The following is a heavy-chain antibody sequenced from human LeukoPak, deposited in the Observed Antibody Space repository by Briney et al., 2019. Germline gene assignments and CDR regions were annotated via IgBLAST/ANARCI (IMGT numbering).Heavy chain of an antibody. Sequence: PGGSLRLSCAASGFTFSSYGMHWVRQAPGKGLEWVAFIRYDGSNKYYADSVKGRFTISRDNSRNTLYLQMNSLRAEDTAVYYCAKDSGVVPAAIHTLYYYYYYMDVWGKGTTVTVSS. D-gene: IGHD2-2*01. CDR1: GFTFSSYG. J-gene: IGHJ6*03. CDR2: IRYDGSNK. V-gene: IGHV3-30*02. CDR3: AKDSGVVPAAIHTLYYYYYYMDV.